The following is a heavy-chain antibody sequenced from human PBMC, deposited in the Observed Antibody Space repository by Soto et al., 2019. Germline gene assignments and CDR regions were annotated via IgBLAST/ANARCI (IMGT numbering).Heavy chain of an antibody. Sequence: QLLLQESGPGLVKPSETLSLTCTVSGGSILDSTYYWAWIRQSPGKGLEWIGTIFYSGGTFYTPSLKSRVTMSVDTSNNQFSLKLSSLTAADTAVYYCARQTSGYYYGWFDPWCQGTLVTVSS. CDR3: ARQTSGYYYGWFDP. CDR1: GGSILDSTYY. CDR2: IFYSGGT. D-gene: IGHD3-22*01. J-gene: IGHJ5*02. V-gene: IGHV4-39*01.